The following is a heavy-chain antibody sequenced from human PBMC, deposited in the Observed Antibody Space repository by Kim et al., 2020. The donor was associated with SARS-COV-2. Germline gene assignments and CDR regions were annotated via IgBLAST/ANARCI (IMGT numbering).Heavy chain of an antibody. J-gene: IGHJ4*02. Sequence: GGSLRLSCAASGFTFGDYAMHWVRQAPGTGLEWVSGISWYSGSIGYADSVKGRFTISRDNAKNSLYLQMNSLRAEDTALYYCAKDHKLRFLEWLSFGGYFDYWGQGTLVTVSS. D-gene: IGHD3-3*01. CDR3: AKDHKLRFLEWLSFGGYFDY. V-gene: IGHV3-9*01. CDR1: GFTFGDYA. CDR2: ISWYSGSI.